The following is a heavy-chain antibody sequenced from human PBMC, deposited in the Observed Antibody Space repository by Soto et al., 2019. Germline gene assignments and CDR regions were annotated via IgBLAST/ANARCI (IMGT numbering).Heavy chain of an antibody. CDR3: ASSYGSGYRAFDY. CDR1: GDTFTFYS. D-gene: IGHD3-10*01. J-gene: IGHJ4*02. Sequence: QVQLVQSGAEVKRPGSSVKVSCKASGDTFTFYSINWVRQAPGLGLEWMGRINPILSMSNYAQRFKGRVTMTADKSTSTAYRELSSLRSEDTAIYYCASSYGSGYRAFDYWGQGALVTVSS. CDR2: INPILSMS. V-gene: IGHV1-69*02.